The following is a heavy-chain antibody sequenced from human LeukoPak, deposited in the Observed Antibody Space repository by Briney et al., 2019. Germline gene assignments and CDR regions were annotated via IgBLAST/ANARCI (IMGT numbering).Heavy chain of an antibody. CDR3: AKSIAAAGTTDAFDI. CDR2: IWYDGSNK. D-gene: IGHD6-13*01. Sequence: GGSLRLSCAASGFTFSSYAMHWVRQAPGKGLEWVAVIWYDGSNKYYADSVKGRFTISRDNSKNTLYLQMNSLRAEDTAVYYCAKSIAAAGTTDAFDIWGQGTMVTVSS. J-gene: IGHJ3*02. CDR1: GFTFSSYA. V-gene: IGHV3-33*08.